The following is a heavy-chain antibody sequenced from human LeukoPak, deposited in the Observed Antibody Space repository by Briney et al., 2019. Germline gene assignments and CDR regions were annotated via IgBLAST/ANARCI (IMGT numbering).Heavy chain of an antibody. D-gene: IGHD2-2*01. CDR3: ARGLGDRYCSSTSCPRRFNWFDP. V-gene: IGHV1-18*01. Sequence: GASVKVSCKASGYTFTSYGISWVRQAPGQGLEWMGWISAYNGNTNYAQKLQGRVTMTTDTSTSTAYMELRSLRSDDTAVYYCARGLGDRYCSSTSCPRRFNWFDPWGQGTLVTVSS. CDR1: GYTFTSYG. CDR2: ISAYNGNT. J-gene: IGHJ5*02.